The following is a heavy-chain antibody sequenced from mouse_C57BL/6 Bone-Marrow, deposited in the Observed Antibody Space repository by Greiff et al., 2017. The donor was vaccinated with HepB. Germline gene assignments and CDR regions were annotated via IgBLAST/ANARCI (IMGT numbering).Heavy chain of an antibody. CDR2: IHPSDSDT. D-gene: IGHD2-3*01. V-gene: IGHV1-74*01. Sequence: QVQLQQPGAELVKPGASVKVSCKASGYTFTSYWMHWVKQRPGQGLEWIGRIHPSDSDTNYNQKFKGKATLTVDKSSSTAYMQLSSLTYEDSAVYYCAIGWLLREGFAFWGQGTLVTVSA. J-gene: IGHJ3*01. CDR1: GYTFTSYW. CDR3: AIGWLLREGFAF.